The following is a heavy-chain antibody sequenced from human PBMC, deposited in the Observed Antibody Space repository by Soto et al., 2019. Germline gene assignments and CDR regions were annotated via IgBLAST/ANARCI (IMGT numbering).Heavy chain of an antibody. CDR3: ARAITMDDILTGYYYYYSYGMDV. D-gene: IGHD3-9*01. CDR1: GYTFTSYD. CDR2: MNPNSGNT. Sequence: ASLKVSCKASGYTFTSYDINWVRQATGQGLEWMGWMNPNSGNTGYAQKFQGRVTMTRNTSISTAYMELSSLRSEDTAVYYCARAITMDDILTGYYYYYSYGMDVWGQGTTVTVSS. V-gene: IGHV1-8*01. J-gene: IGHJ6*02.